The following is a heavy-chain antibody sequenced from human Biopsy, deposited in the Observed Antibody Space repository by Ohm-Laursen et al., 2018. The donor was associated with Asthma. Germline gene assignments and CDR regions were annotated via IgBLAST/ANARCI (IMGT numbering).Heavy chain of an antibody. CDR3: AVYSSGGFDY. J-gene: IGHJ4*02. Sequence: SETLSLTCTVSGVSISSDYWSWIRQPPGRGLEWVGYIYYSGSTNYNPSLKSRITISVDASKNQFSLKLNSVTAADTAIYYCAVYSSGGFDYWGQGSLVTGSS. D-gene: IGHD6-6*01. V-gene: IGHV4-59*03. CDR1: GVSISSDY. CDR2: IYYSGST.